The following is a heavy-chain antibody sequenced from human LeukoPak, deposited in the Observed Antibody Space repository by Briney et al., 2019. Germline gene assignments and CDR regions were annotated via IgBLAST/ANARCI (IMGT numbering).Heavy chain of an antibody. D-gene: IGHD3-22*01. V-gene: IGHV1-2*02. J-gene: IGHJ4*02. Sequence: ASVKVSCKASGYTFTGYYMHWVRQAPGQGLEWMGWINPNSGGTNYAQKFQGRVTMTRDTSISTAYMELSRLRSDDTAVYYCARCESGYYYFDDYWGQGTLVTVSS. CDR2: INPNSGGT. CDR3: ARCESGYYYFDDY. CDR1: GYTFTGYY.